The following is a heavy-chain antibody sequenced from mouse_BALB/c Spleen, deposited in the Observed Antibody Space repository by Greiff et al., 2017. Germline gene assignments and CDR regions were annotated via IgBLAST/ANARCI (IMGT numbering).Heavy chain of an antibody. Sequence: EVMLVESGGGLVKPGGSLKLSCAASGFTFSSYAMSWVRQTPEKRLEWVASISSGGSTYYPDSVKGRFTISRDNARNILYLQMSSLRSEDTAMYYCAREEYYGNQAWFAYWGQGTLVTVSA. J-gene: IGHJ3*01. CDR2: ISSGGST. V-gene: IGHV5-6-5*01. CDR1: GFTFSSYA. CDR3: AREEYYGNQAWFAY. D-gene: IGHD2-1*01.